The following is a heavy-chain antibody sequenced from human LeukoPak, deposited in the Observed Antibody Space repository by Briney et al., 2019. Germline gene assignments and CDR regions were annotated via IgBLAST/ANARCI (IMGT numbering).Heavy chain of an antibody. V-gene: IGHV6-1*01. J-gene: IGHJ3*01. CDR1: GDTFSSNSAA. Sequence: SQTLSLTCALSGDTFSSNSAAWNWIRQSPSRGLEWLGRTYYRSKWYYDYAVSVKSRITISPDTSKNQFSLQLNSVTADDTAVYYCARGFALDFWGQGTVVTVSS. CDR3: ARGFALDF. CDR2: TYYRSKWYY.